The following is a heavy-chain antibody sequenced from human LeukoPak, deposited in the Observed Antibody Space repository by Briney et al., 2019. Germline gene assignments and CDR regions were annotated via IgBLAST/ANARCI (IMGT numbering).Heavy chain of an antibody. Sequence: PGGTLRLSCAASGFTFDDYGMSWGGQAPGKGVEGGSGINWNGGRRDYADSVKGRFTISRDNAKNSLYLQMNSLRAEDTAVYYCAELGITMIGGVWGKGTTVTISS. J-gene: IGHJ6*04. D-gene: IGHD3-10*02. V-gene: IGHV3-20*04. CDR2: INWNGGRR. CDR1: GFTFDDYG. CDR3: AELGITMIGGV.